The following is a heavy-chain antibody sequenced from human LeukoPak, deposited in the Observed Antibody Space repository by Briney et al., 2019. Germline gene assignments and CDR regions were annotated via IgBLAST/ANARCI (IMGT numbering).Heavy chain of an antibody. Sequence: SETLSLTCAVYGGSFSGYYWSWIRQPPGKGLEWIGEINHSGSTNYNPSLKSRVTISVDTSKNQFSLNLSSVTAADTAVYFCARGRYSSGYWGQGTLVTVSS. D-gene: IGHD5-18*01. V-gene: IGHV4-34*01. CDR1: GGSFSGYY. CDR3: ARGRYSSGY. J-gene: IGHJ4*02. CDR2: INHSGST.